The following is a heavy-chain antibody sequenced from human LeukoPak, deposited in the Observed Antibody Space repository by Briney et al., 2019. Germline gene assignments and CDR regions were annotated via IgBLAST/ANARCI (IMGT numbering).Heavy chain of an antibody. V-gene: IGHV3-7*01. CDR1: GFTFTTYW. CDR3: ARDRY. CDR2: INQDGTEK. Sequence: QPGESLRLSCAASGFTFTTYWMSWVRQAPGKGLEWVANINQDGTEKYYVDSVKGRFTISRDDAKRSLYLQMNSLRVEDTSVYYCARDRYWGQGTLVTVSS. J-gene: IGHJ4*02.